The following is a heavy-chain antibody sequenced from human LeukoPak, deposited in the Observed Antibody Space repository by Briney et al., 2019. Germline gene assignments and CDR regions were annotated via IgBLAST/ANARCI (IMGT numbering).Heavy chain of an antibody. J-gene: IGHJ4*02. Sequence: GGSLRLSCAASGFTFSSYWMSWVRQAPGKGLEWVANIKQDGSEKYYVDSVKGRFTISRDNAKNSLYLQMNSLRAEDTAVYYCASDSAWNLHGGYLDHWGQGTLVSVSS. CDR1: GFTFSSYW. D-gene: IGHD2-15*01. V-gene: IGHV3-7*01. CDR2: IKQDGSEK. CDR3: ASDSAWNLHGGYLDH.